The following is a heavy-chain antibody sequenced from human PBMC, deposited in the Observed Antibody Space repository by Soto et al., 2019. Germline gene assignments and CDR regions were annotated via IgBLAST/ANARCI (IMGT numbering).Heavy chain of an antibody. J-gene: IGHJ3*02. D-gene: IGHD3-10*01. V-gene: IGHV4-31*03. CDR1: GGSISSGGYF. Sequence: QVQLQESGPGLVKPSQTLSLTCTVSGGSISSGGYFWSWIRQHPGKGLEWIGDINYSGSTYSNPSLKSRFTISVYTSKNQFSLKLSSVTAADTAVYYCARDILLWFGELPPRAHDAFDIWGQGTMVTVSS. CDR3: ARDILLWFGELPPRAHDAFDI. CDR2: INYSGST.